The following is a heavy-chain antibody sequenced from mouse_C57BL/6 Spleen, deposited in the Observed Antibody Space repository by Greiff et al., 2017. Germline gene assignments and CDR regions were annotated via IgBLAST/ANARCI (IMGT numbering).Heavy chain of an antibody. CDR3: ARGDWDVGPYFDY. CDR2: INPNNGGT. J-gene: IGHJ2*01. D-gene: IGHD4-1*01. CDR1: GYTFTDYN. V-gene: IGHV1-18*01. Sequence: VQLQQSGPELVKPGASVKIPCKASGYTFTDYNMDWVKQSHGKSLEWIGDINPNNGGTIYNQKFKGKATLTVDKSSSTAYMERRSLTSEDTAVYYCARGDWDVGPYFDYWGQGTTLTVSS.